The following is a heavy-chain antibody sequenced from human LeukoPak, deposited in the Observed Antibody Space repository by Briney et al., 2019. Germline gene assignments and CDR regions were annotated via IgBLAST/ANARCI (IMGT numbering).Heavy chain of an antibody. J-gene: IGHJ6*02. CDR3: ARDGIAVAGHYYYYGMDV. Sequence: GASVKVSCKASGYTFTGYYMHWVRQAPGQGLEWMGWINPNSGGTNYAQKFQGWVTMTRDTSISTAYMELSRLRSDDTAVYYCARDGIAVAGHYYYYGMDVWGQGTTVTVSS. V-gene: IGHV1-2*04. D-gene: IGHD6-19*01. CDR1: GYTFTGYY. CDR2: INPNSGGT.